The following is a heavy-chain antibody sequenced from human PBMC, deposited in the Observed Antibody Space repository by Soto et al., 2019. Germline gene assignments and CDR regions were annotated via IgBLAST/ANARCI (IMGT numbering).Heavy chain of an antibody. CDR3: ARNMYYYYARGSGNGHAV. CDR2: INPKFGDT. V-gene: IGHV1-2*02. J-gene: IGHJ6*01. D-gene: IGHD3-10*02. CDR1: GYTFTAYR. Sequence: QVRLVQSGAEVKEPGDSVRVSCEASGYTFTAYRIHWVRQAPGQGLEWMGWINPKFGDTGYAQDFQGRVSMTSDMASSTVYVELRRLNSDDTAIYYGARNMYYYYARGSGNGHAVWGPGTTVTLFS.